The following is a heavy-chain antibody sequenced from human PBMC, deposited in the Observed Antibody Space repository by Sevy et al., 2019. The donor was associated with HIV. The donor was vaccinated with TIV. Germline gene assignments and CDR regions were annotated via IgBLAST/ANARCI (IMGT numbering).Heavy chain of an antibody. D-gene: IGHD6-13*01. CDR2: MNPDSGKR. Sequence: ASVKVSCKTSGYTFTSYDINWVRQATGQGLEWMGWMNPDSGKRGYAKKFQGRVTMTTNTSISTAYMELRSLRSEDSAVYYCARADLDSSTFFYYYGMDVWGQGTTVTVSS. J-gene: IGHJ6*02. CDR1: GYTFTSYD. V-gene: IGHV1-8*01. CDR3: ARADLDSSTFFYYYGMDV.